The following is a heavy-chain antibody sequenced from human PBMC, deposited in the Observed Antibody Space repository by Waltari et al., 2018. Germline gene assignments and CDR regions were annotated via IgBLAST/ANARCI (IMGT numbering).Heavy chain of an antibody. J-gene: IGHJ1*01. Sequence: QVQLQESGPGLVKPSETLSLTCAVPGYSISSGYYWGWLRQPPGKGLEWIGSIYHSGSTYYNPSLKSRVTISVDTSKNQFSLKLSSVTAADTAVYYCARQEDSSSVIHFQHWGQGTLVTVSS. CDR2: IYHSGST. CDR3: ARQEDSSSVIHFQH. CDR1: GYSISSGYY. V-gene: IGHV4-38-2*01. D-gene: IGHD6-6*01.